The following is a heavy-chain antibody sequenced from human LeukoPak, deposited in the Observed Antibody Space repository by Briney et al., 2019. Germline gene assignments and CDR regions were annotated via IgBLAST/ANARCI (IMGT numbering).Heavy chain of an antibody. J-gene: IGHJ4*02. CDR3: AKALPPLNWNDPNIDY. D-gene: IGHD1-20*01. V-gene: IGHV3-23*01. CDR2: ISSSGGST. CDR1: GFTFSSYA. Sequence: GGSLRLSCAASGFTFSSYAMSWVRQAPGKGLEWVSAISSSGGSTYYADSVKGRFTISRDNSKNTLYLQMNSLRAEDTAVYYCAKALPPLNWNDPNIDYWGQGSLETVSS.